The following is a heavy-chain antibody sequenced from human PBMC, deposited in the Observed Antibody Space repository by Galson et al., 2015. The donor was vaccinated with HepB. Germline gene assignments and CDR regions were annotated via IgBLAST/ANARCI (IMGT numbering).Heavy chain of an antibody. V-gene: IGHV1-45*02. D-gene: IGHD3-9*01. CDR3: AGYDILTAALEA. Sequence: SVKVSCKASGNTFTYRYLHWVRQAPGQALEWMGWIKPYNGNTKYAQTFQDRVTITRDRSMSTAYMELSSLRSEDTGMYYCAGYDILTAALEAWGQGTLVTVPS. J-gene: IGHJ5*02. CDR1: GNTFTYRY. CDR2: IKPYNGNT.